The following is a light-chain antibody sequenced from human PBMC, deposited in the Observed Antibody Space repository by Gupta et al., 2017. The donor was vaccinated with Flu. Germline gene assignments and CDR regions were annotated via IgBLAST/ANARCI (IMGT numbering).Light chain of an antibody. CDR3: QQYNSWPPLT. CDR1: QSVSSN. V-gene: IGKV3-15*01. Sequence: ATLSVSPGERVTLSCRASQSVSSNLAWYQQKRGQAPRLLIYGASTRATGIPARFSGSGSGTEFTLTISSRQSEDFAVYYCQQYNSWPPLTFGGGTNVEIK. J-gene: IGKJ4*01. CDR2: GAS.